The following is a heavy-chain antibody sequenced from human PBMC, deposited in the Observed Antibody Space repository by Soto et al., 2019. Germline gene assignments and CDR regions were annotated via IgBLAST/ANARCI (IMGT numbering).Heavy chain of an antibody. J-gene: IGHJ6*01. D-gene: IGHD2-15*01. V-gene: IGHV3-23*01. CDR1: VVTFISYS. Sequence: GVSLILSCSSSVVTFISYSVSLVLQAPGNGLEWVSAISVSVCSTYYSYSVKVRFTISRDNSKNTLYLQMNSLRAEETDVYYCAKDLTAATGSVMEVWGQGTTVSVSS. CDR3: AKDLTAATGSVMEV. CDR2: ISVSVCST.